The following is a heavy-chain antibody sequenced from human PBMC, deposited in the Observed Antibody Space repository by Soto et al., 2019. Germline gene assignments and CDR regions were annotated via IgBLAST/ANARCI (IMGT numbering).Heavy chain of an antibody. CDR3: ARDSGYYDF. Sequence: QIQMVQSGAEVKQPGASVKISCKTSGYTFSSYSINWVRQAPGQGLEWMAWISTTSGNTHYAERVQGRVTVTRDKSARTAFMEMWGLTSDDTDVYFCARDSGYYDFWGQGPLVTVSS. CDR2: ISTTSGNT. CDR1: GYTFSSYS. D-gene: IGHD2-15*01. V-gene: IGHV1-18*01. J-gene: IGHJ4*02.